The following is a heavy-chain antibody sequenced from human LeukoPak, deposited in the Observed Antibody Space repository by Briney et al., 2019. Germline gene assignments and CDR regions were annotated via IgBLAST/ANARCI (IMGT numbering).Heavy chain of an antibody. J-gene: IGHJ6*02. CDR2: IYPGDSDT. CDR1: GYSFTSYW. Sequence: GESLKISCQGSGYSFTSYWIGWVRQMPGKGLEWMGIIYPGDSDTRYSPSFQGQVTISADKSISTAYLQWSSLKASDTAMYYCARETHLGDCSSTSCSYGMDVWGQGTTVTVSS. CDR3: ARETHLGDCSSTSCSYGMDV. V-gene: IGHV5-51*01. D-gene: IGHD2-2*01.